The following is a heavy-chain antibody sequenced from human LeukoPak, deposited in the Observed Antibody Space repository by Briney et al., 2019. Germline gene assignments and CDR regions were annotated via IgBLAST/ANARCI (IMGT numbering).Heavy chain of an antibody. CDR1: GYTLTSYG. J-gene: IGHJ4*02. CDR2: ISAYNGNT. V-gene: IGHV1-18*01. D-gene: IGHD3-10*01. CDR3: ARAMVRGVMSALGY. Sequence: ASVKVSCKASGYTLTSYGISWVRQAPGQGLEWMGWISAYNGNTNYAQKLQGRVTMTTDTSTSTAYMELRSLRSDDTAVYYCARAMVRGVMSALGYWGQGTLVTVSS.